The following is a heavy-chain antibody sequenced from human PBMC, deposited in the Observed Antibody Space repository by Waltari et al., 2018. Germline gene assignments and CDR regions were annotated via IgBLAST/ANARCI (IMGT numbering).Heavy chain of an antibody. CDR3: ARVGCSSTSCLFDY. V-gene: IGHV3-48*03. CDR2: ISSSGSTI. Sequence: EVQLVESGGGLVQPGGSLRLSCAASGFTFSSYESNVVRQAPGKGLEWVSYISSSGSTIYYADSVKGRFTISRDNAKNSLYLQMNSLRAEDTAVYYCARVGCSSTSCLFDYWGQGTLVTVSS. D-gene: IGHD2-2*01. J-gene: IGHJ4*02. CDR1: GFTFSSYE.